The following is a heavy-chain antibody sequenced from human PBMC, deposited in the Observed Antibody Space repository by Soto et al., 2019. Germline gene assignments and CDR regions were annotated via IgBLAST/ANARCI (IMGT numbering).Heavy chain of an antibody. CDR1: GFTFTSSA. Sequence: SVKVSCKASGFTFTSSAVQWVRQARGQRLEWIGWIDVGSGNTNYAQKFQERVTVTRDMSTGTAYMELSGLRSDDTAMYYCARGLGLGDCWGQGTLVTVSS. CDR2: IDVGSGNT. V-gene: IGHV1-58*01. J-gene: IGHJ4*02. CDR3: ARGLGLGDC. D-gene: IGHD3-9*01.